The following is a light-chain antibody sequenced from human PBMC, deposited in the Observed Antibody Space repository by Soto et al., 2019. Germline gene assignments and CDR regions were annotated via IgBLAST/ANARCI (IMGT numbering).Light chain of an antibody. V-gene: IGLV2-14*01. CDR1: SSDVGGYNY. J-gene: IGLJ2*01. CDR3: SSYTSSSTPVV. CDR2: DVS. Sequence: QSALTQPASVSGSPGQWITISCTGTSSDVGGYNYVSWYQQHPGKAPKLMIYDVSNRPSGVSNRFSGSKSGNTASLTISGLQAEDEADYYCSSYTSSSTPVVFGGGTKVTVL.